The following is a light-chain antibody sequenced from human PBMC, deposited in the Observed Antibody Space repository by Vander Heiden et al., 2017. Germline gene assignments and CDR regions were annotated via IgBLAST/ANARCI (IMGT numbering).Light chain of an antibody. CDR2: GAT. J-gene: IGLJ1*01. Sequence: QSVLKQPPSVSGAPGQMITISCTGNRSNIGAGFDLHWYQQPPGAAPKLLIYGATNRPSGVPDRFSGSKSGASASLAITGLQADDEADYYCQSYDDGLSTYVFGSGTKVTVL. CDR3: QSYDDGLSTYV. CDR1: RSNIGAGFD. V-gene: IGLV1-40*01.